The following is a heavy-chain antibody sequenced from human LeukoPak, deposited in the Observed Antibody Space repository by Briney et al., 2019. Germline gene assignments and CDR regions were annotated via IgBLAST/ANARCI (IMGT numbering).Heavy chain of an antibody. CDR3: ARAIVVVVTAPPYWYFDL. Sequence: SETLSLTCAVSGGSISGYYWSWIRQSPGKGLEWIGYIHHSGNTNYNPALKSRVTISVDTSKNQFSLKLSSVTAADTAVYYCARAIVVVVTAPPYWYFDLWGRGTLVTVSS. J-gene: IGHJ2*01. V-gene: IGHV4-59*08. CDR1: GGSISGYY. D-gene: IGHD2-21*02. CDR2: IHHSGNT.